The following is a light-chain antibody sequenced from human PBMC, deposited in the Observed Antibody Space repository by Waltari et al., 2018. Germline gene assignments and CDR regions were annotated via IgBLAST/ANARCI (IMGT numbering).Light chain of an antibody. CDR2: YAS. J-gene: IGKJ4*01. V-gene: IGKV4-1*01. CDR3: QQSYTSLLT. CDR1: QSVLYSPENKNY. Sequence: DIDMTQSPDSLAVSLGERATINCKSSQSVLYSPENKNYLGWLQQKPGKAPKLLVSYASTVQRGVPARFSGTGSGTDFTLVISSLQPEDFATYFCQQSYTSLLTFGGGTRVDIK.